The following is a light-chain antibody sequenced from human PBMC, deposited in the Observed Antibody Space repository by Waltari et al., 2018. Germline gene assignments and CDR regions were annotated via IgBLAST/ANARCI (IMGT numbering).Light chain of an antibody. J-gene: IGLJ2*01. V-gene: IGLV4-69*01. Sequence: QLVLTQSPSASASLGASVKLTCTLSSGHSSYAVAWHQQQPEKGPRFLMKVKSDGSHSKVDGIPDRFSGSSFGAERYLTISSLQSEDEADYYCQAWGTGIGVFGGGTKLTVL. CDR2: VKSDGSH. CDR1: SGHSSYA. CDR3: QAWGTGIGV.